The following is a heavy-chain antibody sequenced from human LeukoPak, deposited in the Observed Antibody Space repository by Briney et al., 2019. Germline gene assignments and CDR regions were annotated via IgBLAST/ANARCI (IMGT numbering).Heavy chain of an antibody. CDR1: GFTFSDYY. V-gene: IGHV3-11*01. D-gene: IGHD3-3*01. CDR3: ARYYDFWSGYQYYFDY. CDR2: ISSSGSTI. J-gene: IGHJ4*02. Sequence: PGGSLRLSCAASGFTFSDYYMSWIRQAPGKGLEWVSYISSSGSTIYYADSVRGRFTISRDNAKNSLYLQMNSLRAEDTAVYYCARYYDFWSGYQYYFDYWGQGTLVTVSS.